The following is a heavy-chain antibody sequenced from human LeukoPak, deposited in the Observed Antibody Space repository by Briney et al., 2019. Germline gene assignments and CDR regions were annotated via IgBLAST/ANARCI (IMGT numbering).Heavy chain of an antibody. CDR2: IDPSDSYT. J-gene: IGHJ4*02. CDR3: ARVPKSNYDSSGYSDY. D-gene: IGHD3-22*01. CDR1: GYSFTSYW. Sequence: GESLKISCKGSGYSFTSYWISWVRQMPGKGLEWMGRIDPSDSYTNYSPSFQGRVSISADKSNSTAYLQWSSLKASDTAMYYCARVPKSNYDSSGYSDYWGQGTLVTVSS. V-gene: IGHV5-10-1*01.